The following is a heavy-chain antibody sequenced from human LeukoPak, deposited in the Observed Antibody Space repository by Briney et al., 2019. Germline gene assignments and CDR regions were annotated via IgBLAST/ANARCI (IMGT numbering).Heavy chain of an antibody. V-gene: IGHV3-11*04. CDR1: GFTFSDYY. CDR2: ISSSGSTI. J-gene: IGHJ3*02. CDR3: ACRATGNAFDI. D-gene: IGHD1-26*01. Sequence: LRLSFAASGFTFSDYYMSWLRQAPGKGLEGVSSISSSGSTIYYADSVKGRFTISRDNAKNSLYLQMNSLRAEDTAVYYCACRATGNAFDIWGQGTMVTVSS.